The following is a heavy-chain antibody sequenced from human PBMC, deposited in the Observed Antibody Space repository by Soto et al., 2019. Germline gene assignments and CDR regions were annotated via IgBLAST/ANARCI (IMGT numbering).Heavy chain of an antibody. D-gene: IGHD6-13*01. J-gene: IGHJ6*02. CDR2: IIPIFGTA. Sequence: SVKVSCKASGGTFSSYAISWVRQAPGQGLEWMGGIIPIFGTANYAQKFQGRVTITADKSTSTAYMELSSLRSEDTAVYYCARVASSSWYNDYYYYYGMDVWGQGTTVTVS. CDR3: ARVASSSWYNDYYYYYGMDV. CDR1: GGTFSSYA. V-gene: IGHV1-69*06.